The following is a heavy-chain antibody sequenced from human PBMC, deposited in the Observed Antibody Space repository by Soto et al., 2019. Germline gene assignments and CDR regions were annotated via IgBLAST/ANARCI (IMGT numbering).Heavy chain of an antibody. Sequence: EVLLLESGGGLVKPGGSLRLSCAASGFNFSSYGMSWVRQAPGKGLEWVSGISGSGGSTYYADSVKGRFTISRDNPKNTLYLQMNSLRAEDTAVYYCAKEGRYSSSRGYFDYWGQGTLVTVSS. J-gene: IGHJ4*02. CDR1: GFNFSSYG. V-gene: IGHV3-23*01. CDR3: AKEGRYSSSRGYFDY. CDR2: ISGSGGST. D-gene: IGHD6-13*01.